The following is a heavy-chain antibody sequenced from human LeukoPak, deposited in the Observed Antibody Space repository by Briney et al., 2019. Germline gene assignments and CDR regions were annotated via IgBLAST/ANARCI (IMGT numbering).Heavy chain of an antibody. Sequence: SETLSLTCTVSGGSISSGGHYWSWIRQHPGKGLEWIGYIYYSGSTYYNPSLKSRVTISVDTSKNQFSLKLSSVTAADTAVYYCARGDCSGGSCYFDYWGQGTLVTVSS. J-gene: IGHJ4*02. CDR1: GGSISSGGHY. V-gene: IGHV4-31*03. CDR2: IYYSGST. CDR3: ARGDCSGGSCYFDY. D-gene: IGHD2-15*01.